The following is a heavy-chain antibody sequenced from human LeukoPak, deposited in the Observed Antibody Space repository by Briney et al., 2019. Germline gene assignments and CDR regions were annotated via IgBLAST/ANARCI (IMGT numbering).Heavy chain of an antibody. Sequence: GGSLRLSCIASGFTFNAYHMSWIRQAPGKGLEWVSYITSTGSNIYYADSVKGRFTISRDNAKNSLYLQMNSLRADDTAVYFCARDSYASGSDYWGQGTLVTVSS. CDR3: ARDSYASGSDY. D-gene: IGHD1-26*01. CDR2: ITSTGSNI. V-gene: IGHV3-11*01. J-gene: IGHJ4*02. CDR1: GFTFNAYH.